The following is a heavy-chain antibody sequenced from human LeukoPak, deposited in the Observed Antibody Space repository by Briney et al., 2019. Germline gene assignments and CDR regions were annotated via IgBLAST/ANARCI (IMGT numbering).Heavy chain of an antibody. CDR3: AKGAAIDH. CDR1: GFTFRDYA. V-gene: IGHV3-23*01. CDR2: VTGPADTT. J-gene: IGHJ4*02. D-gene: IGHD5-24*01. Sequence: GGSLRLSCSTSGFTFRDYAMNWVRQAPGKGLEWVAAVTGPADTTYYADSVKGRFTISRDSFKDTLYLQMNRLGAEDTALYYCAKGAAIDHWGQGTLVTVSS.